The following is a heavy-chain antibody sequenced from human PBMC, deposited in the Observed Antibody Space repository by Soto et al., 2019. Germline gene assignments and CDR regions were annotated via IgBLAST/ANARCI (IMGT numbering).Heavy chain of an antibody. J-gene: IGHJ5*02. CDR3: ARDGPDDFWRGYVLHQNRFYL. V-gene: IGHV1-18*01. CDR2: ISAYNGNT. D-gene: IGHD3-3*01. CDR1: GYTFTSSG. Sequence: ASVKVSCKASGYTFTSSGISWVRQAPRQGLEWMGWISAYNGNTNYAQKLQGRVTMTTDTSTSTAYMELRSLRSDDTAVYYCARDGPDDFWRGYVLHQNRFYLWGRGSLVTVSA.